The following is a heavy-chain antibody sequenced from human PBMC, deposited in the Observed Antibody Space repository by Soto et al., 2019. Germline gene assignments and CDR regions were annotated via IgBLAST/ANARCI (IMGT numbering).Heavy chain of an antibody. CDR2: ISWNSGSI. V-gene: IGHV3-9*01. CDR1: GFTFDDYA. CDR3: AKDPSYSSSSPPDY. Sequence: EVQLVESGGGLVQPGRSLRLSCAASGFTFDDYAMHWVRQAPGKGLEWVSGISWNSGSIGYADSVKGRFTISRDNAKNSLYLQMNSLRAEDTALYYCAKDPSYSSSSPPDYWGQGTLVTVSS. J-gene: IGHJ4*02. D-gene: IGHD6-13*01.